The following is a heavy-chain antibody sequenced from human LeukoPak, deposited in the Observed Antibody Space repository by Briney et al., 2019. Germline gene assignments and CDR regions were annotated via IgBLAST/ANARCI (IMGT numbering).Heavy chain of an antibody. CDR1: GTSCTGYY. Sequence: ASVKVSCNGSGTSCTGYYMHWGRQGPGQGLGLEWWVNLNSGGTNYAPTFPGRVTMTRDTPISTAYIELSRLRSDDTAVYYCASFRELFDYWGQGTLVTASS. CDR3: ASFRELFDY. D-gene: IGHD1-26*01. J-gene: IGHJ4*02. V-gene: IGHV1-2*02. CDR2: VNLNSGGT.